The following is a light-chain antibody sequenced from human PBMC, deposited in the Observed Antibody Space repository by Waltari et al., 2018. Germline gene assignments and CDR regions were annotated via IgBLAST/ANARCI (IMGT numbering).Light chain of an antibody. CDR2: EGS. J-gene: IGLJ1*01. V-gene: IGLV2-23*01. Sequence: QSVLTQPASVSGSPGQSITISCTGTSSDVGGYNLVSWYQQHPGKAPKFIIYEGSKRPSGVSTRFSGSKSGNTASLTISGLQAEDEANYYCCSYAGSRTFVFGTGTKVTVL. CDR1: SSDVGGYNL. CDR3: CSYAGSRTFV.